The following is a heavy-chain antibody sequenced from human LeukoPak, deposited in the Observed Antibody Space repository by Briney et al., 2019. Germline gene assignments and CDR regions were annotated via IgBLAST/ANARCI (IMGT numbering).Heavy chain of an antibody. CDR2: ISSSGSTI. J-gene: IGHJ5*02. Sequence: GGSLRLSCAASGFTFSDYYMSWIRQAPGKGLEWVSYISSSGSTIYYADSVKGRFTISRDNAKNSLYLQMNSLRAEDTAVYYCAREGVSDYVWGSYLNWFDPWGQGTLVTVSS. V-gene: IGHV3-11*01. CDR3: AREGVSDYVWGSYLNWFDP. CDR1: GFTFSDYY. D-gene: IGHD3-16*01.